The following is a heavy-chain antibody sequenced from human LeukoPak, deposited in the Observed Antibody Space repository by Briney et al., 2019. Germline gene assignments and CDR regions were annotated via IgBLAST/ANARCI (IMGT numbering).Heavy chain of an antibody. J-gene: IGHJ5*02. CDR1: GGSISSSSYY. Sequence: SETLSLTCTVSGGSISSSSYYWGWIRQPPGEGLEWIGSIYYSGSTYYNPSLRSRVTISVDTSKNQFSLKLSSVTAADTAVYYCAARVTMVRGAFDPWGQGTLVTVSS. CDR3: AARVTMVRGAFDP. V-gene: IGHV4-39*01. D-gene: IGHD3-10*01. CDR2: IYYSGST.